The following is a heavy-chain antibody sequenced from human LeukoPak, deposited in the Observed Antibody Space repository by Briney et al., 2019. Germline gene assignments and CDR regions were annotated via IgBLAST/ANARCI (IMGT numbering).Heavy chain of an antibody. CDR1: GGSFSGYY. V-gene: IGHV4-34*01. Sequence: PSGTLSLTCAVYGGSFSGYYWSWIRQPPGKGLEWIGEINHSGSTNYNPSLKSRVTISLDTSKNQFSLKLTSVTAADTAVYYCARLSGKWTWGQGTLVTVSS. D-gene: IGHD1-26*01. CDR3: ARLSGKWT. J-gene: IGHJ5*02. CDR2: INHSGST.